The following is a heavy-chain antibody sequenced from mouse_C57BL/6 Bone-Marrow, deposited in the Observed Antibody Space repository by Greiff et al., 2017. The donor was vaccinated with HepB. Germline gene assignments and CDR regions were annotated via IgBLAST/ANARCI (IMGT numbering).Heavy chain of an antibody. V-gene: IGHV3-1*01. J-gene: IGHJ2*01. CDR2: ISYSGST. CDR1: GYSITSGYD. CDR3: ARGLSDYFDY. Sequence: VQLKESGPGMVKPSQSLSLTCTVTGYSITSGYDWHWIRHFPGNKLEWMGYISYSGSTNYNPSLKSRISITHDTSKNHFFLKLNSVTTEDTATYYCARGLSDYFDYWGQGTTLTVSS. D-gene: IGHD3-1*01.